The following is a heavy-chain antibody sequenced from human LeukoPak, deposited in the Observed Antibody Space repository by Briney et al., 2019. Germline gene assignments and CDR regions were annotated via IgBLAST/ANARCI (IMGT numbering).Heavy chain of an antibody. CDR3: AKGGGKYIVATIRLGFAY. CDR2: INPSGGST. V-gene: IGHV1-46*01. J-gene: IGHJ4*02. D-gene: IGHD5-12*01. CDR1: GGTFSSYA. Sequence: ASVKVSCKASGGTFSSYAISWVRQAPGQGLEWMGIINPSGGSTSYAQKFQGRVTMTRDTSTSTVYMELSSLRAEDTAVYYCAKGGGKYIVATIRLGFAYWGQGTLVTVSS.